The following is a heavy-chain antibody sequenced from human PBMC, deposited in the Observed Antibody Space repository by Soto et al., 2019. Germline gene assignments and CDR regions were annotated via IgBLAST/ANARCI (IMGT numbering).Heavy chain of an antibody. CDR3: ARAPGYSGYDA. Sequence: SETLSLTCTVSGGSISSYYWSWIRQPPGKGLEWIGYIYYSGSTNYNPSLKSRVTISVDTSKNQFSLKLSSVTAADTAVYYCARAPGYSGYDAWGQGTLVTVSS. V-gene: IGHV4-59*01. CDR1: GGSISSYY. CDR2: IYYSGST. D-gene: IGHD5-12*01. J-gene: IGHJ5*02.